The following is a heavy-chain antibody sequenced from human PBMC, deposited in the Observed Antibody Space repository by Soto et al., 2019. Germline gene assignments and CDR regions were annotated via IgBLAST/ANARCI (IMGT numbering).Heavy chain of an antibody. Sequence: EVQLVESGGGLVQPGGSLRLSCAASGFTLSSYWMSWVRQAPGKGLEWVANIKQDGSEEYYVDSVKGRFTISRDNAKNSLYLQMNSLRAEDTAVYYCARDDYYGSGRGFYYYYGLDVW. CDR1: GFTLSSYW. J-gene: IGHJ6*01. CDR2: IKQDGSEE. D-gene: IGHD3-10*01. CDR3: ARDDYYGSGRGFYYYYGLDV. V-gene: IGHV3-7*01.